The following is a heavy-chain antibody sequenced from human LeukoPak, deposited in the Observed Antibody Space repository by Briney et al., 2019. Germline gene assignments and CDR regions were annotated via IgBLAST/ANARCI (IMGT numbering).Heavy chain of an antibody. J-gene: IGHJ3*02. Sequence: GGSLRLSCAASGFTFSSYSMNWVRQAPGKGLEWVSYISSSSSTIYYADSVKGRFTISRDNSKNTLYLQMNSLRAEDTAVYYCAKGGYCSGGSCYRDAFDIWGQGTMVTVSS. D-gene: IGHD2-15*01. CDR2: ISSSSSTI. V-gene: IGHV3-48*01. CDR1: GFTFSSYS. CDR3: AKGGYCSGGSCYRDAFDI.